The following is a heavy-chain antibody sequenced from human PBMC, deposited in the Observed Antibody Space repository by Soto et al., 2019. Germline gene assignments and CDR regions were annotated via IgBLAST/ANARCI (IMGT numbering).Heavy chain of an antibody. Sequence: PGGSLRLSCAASGFTFVDYAMHWVRQAPGKGLEWVSGISWNSGSIGYADSVKGRFTISRDNAKNSLYLQMSSLRAEDTALYYCPKGVVLVAATYFDYWGQGTLVTVSS. D-gene: IGHD2-15*01. J-gene: IGHJ4*02. CDR2: ISWNSGSI. CDR3: PKGVVLVAATYFDY. CDR1: GFTFVDYA. V-gene: IGHV3-9*01.